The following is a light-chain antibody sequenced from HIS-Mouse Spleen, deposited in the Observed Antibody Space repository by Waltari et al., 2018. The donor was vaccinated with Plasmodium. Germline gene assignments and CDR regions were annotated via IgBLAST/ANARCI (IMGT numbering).Light chain of an antibody. Sequence: DIQMTQSPSSLSASVGDRVTITCRASQSISSYLNWYQQKPGKAPKLLIYAASSLQSGVPSRFSGSGSGTDFPLTISSLQPEDFATYYCQQNYNTWTFGQGTKVEIK. CDR3: QQNYNTWT. V-gene: IGKV1-39*01. CDR1: QSISSY. CDR2: AAS. J-gene: IGKJ1*01.